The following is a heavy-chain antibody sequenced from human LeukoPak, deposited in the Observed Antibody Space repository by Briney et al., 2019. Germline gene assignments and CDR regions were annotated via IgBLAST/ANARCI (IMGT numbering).Heavy chain of an antibody. V-gene: IGHV3-15*01. CDR3: TTSSIAVAGTSCYYYYYMDV. CDR1: GFTFSNAW. CDR2: IKSKTDGWTT. D-gene: IGHD6-19*01. J-gene: IGHJ6*03. Sequence: GGSLRLSCAASGFTFSNAWMSWVRQAPGKGLEWVGRIKSKTDGWTTDYAAPVKGRFTISRDDSKNTLYLQMNSLKTEDTAVYYCTTSSIAVAGTSCYYYYYMDVWGKGTTVTVSS.